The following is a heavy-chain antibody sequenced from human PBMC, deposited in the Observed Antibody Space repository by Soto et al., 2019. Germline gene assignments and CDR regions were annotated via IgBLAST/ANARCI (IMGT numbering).Heavy chain of an antibody. CDR3: AKDRIAVAGPSYY. CDR2: ISDSGGTS. CDR1: GFIFSNYV. J-gene: IGHJ4*02. Sequence: PGGSLRLSCAASGFIFSNYVMSWVRQAPGKGLEWVSSISDSGGTSYYADSVKGRFTISRDNSKNTLYLQMNSLRAEDTAIYYCAKDRIAVAGPSYYWGQGTLVTVS. V-gene: IGHV3-23*01. D-gene: IGHD6-19*01.